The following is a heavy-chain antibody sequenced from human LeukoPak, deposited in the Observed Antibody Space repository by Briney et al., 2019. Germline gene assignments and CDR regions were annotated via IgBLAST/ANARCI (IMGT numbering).Heavy chain of an antibody. CDR1: GFTFSAYG. D-gene: IGHD3-22*01. Sequence: GGSLRLSCAASGFTFSAYGMSWVRQSPRKGLEWVSGVSGADGTTYYADSVKGRFTISRDNSKNALYLQMNSLRAEDTAVYYCAKDLGYYDSSGYSPHYYYGMDVWGQGTTVTVSS. CDR3: AKDLGYYDSSGYSPHYYYGMDV. CDR2: VSGADGTT. J-gene: IGHJ6*02. V-gene: IGHV3-23*01.